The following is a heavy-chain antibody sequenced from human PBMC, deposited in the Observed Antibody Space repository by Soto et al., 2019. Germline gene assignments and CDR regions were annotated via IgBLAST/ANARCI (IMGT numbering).Heavy chain of an antibody. J-gene: IGHJ4*02. CDR1: GFNFSDYY. D-gene: IGHD2-2*01. CDR3: ATGLKDASNRPSFDS. CDR2: ILALESHK. V-gene: IGHV3-11*01. Sequence: GGSLRLSCSGSGFNFSDYYLNWIRYTPGKGLEWVSSILALESHKYYTASVLGRFSISRDNARKSLFLQMTGLRVEDTGIYFCATGLKDASNRPSFDSWGPGTAVTVSS.